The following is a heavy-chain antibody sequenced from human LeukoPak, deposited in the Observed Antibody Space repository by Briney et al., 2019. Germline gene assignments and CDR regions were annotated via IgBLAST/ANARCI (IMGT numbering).Heavy chain of an antibody. V-gene: IGHV4-59*11. J-gene: IGHJ3*01. CDR2: ISYIGST. D-gene: IGHD3-22*01. CDR1: GGSFTTHY. CDR3: ASDSISMNAFDA. Sequence: SETLSLTCTVSGGSFTTHYWSWIRQPPGKGLEWIGYISYIGSTNYNPSLKSRVTISINTSKNEVSLMLTSVTAADTAVYYCASDSISMNAFDAWGQGTMVTVSS.